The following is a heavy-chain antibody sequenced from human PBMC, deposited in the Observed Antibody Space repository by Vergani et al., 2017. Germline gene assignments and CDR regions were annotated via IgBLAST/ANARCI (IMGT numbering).Heavy chain of an antibody. CDR2: IKQDGSGK. V-gene: IGHV3-7*04. Sequence: EVQLVESGGGLVQPGGSLRLSCAASGFTFSSYWMSWVRQAPGKGLEWVANIKQDGSGKYYLDSVKVLFTISRDNAKNSLSLQMNSLRAEDTAVYYCARGFGRFDYWGQGTLVTVSS. D-gene: IGHD3-16*01. CDR3: ARGFGRFDY. CDR1: GFTFSSYW. J-gene: IGHJ4*02.